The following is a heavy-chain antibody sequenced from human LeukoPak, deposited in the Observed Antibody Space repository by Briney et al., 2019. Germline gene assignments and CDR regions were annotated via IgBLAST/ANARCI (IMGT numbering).Heavy chain of an antibody. Sequence: GGSLRLSCAASGFTFSSYWMSWVRQAPGKGLEWVANIKQDGSEKYYVDSVKGRFTISGDNAKNSLYLQMNSLRAEDTAVYYCAREGGGPFDLASTNYYYYYMDVWGKGTTVTVSS. CDR2: IKQDGSEK. J-gene: IGHJ6*03. CDR1: GFTFSSYW. V-gene: IGHV3-7*01. D-gene: IGHD2-2*01. CDR3: AREGGGPFDLASTNYYYYYMDV.